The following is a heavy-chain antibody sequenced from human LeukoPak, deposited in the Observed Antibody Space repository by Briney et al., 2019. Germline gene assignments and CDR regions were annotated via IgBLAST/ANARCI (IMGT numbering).Heavy chain of an antibody. D-gene: IGHD4-17*01. Sequence: GGSPRLSCAASGFTFSSYGMHWVRQAPGKGLEWVAFIRYDGSNKYYADSVKGRFTISRDNSKNTLYLQMNILRAEDTAVYYCATLTVTTTKFDYWGQGTLVTVSS. CDR2: IRYDGSNK. CDR3: ATLTVTTTKFDY. V-gene: IGHV3-30*02. J-gene: IGHJ4*02. CDR1: GFTFSSYG.